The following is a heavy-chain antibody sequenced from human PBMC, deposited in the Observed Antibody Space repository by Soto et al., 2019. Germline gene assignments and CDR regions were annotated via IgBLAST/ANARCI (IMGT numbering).Heavy chain of an antibody. Sequence: EVQLLESGGGLVQPGGSLRLSCAASGFTFSSYAMSWVRQAPGKGLEWVSAISGSGGSTYYADSVKGRFTISRDNSKNTLYLQMNSLRAEDTAVYYCAKGQGLEYSSSPRVAFDYWGQGTLVTVSS. J-gene: IGHJ4*02. CDR1: GFTFSSYA. CDR3: AKGQGLEYSSSPRVAFDY. V-gene: IGHV3-23*01. D-gene: IGHD6-6*01. CDR2: ISGSGGST.